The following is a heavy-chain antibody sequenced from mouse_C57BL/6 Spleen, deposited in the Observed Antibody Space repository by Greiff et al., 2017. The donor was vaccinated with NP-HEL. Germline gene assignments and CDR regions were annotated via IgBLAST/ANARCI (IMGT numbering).Heavy chain of an antibody. J-gene: IGHJ2*01. CDR3: AREDYFDY. V-gene: IGHV5-4*01. Sequence: DVRLVESGGGLVKPGGSLKLSCAASGFTFSSYAMSWVRQTPEKRLEWVATISDGGSYTYYPDNVKGRFTISRDNAKNNLYLQMSHLKSEETAMYYCAREDYFDYWGQGTTLTVSS. CDR1: GFTFSSYA. CDR2: ISDGGSYT.